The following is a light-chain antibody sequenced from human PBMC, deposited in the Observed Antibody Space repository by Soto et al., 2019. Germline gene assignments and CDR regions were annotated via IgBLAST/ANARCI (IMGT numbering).Light chain of an antibody. Sequence: DIQMTQSPSSLSASVGDRVTITCQASQDISNYLNWYQQKPGKAPKLLIYDASNLETGVPSRFSGSGSGKDFTFAISSLQPEDIATYYCQQYDNLPPLLTFGGGTKVEIK. CDR3: QQYDNLPPLLT. CDR1: QDISNY. V-gene: IGKV1-33*01. CDR2: DAS. J-gene: IGKJ4*01.